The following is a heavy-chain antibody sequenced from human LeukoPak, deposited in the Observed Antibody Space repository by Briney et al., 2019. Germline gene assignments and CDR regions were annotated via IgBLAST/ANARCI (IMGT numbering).Heavy chain of an antibody. D-gene: IGHD5-24*01. Sequence: GSLRLSCAASGFTFSSYAMRWVRQAPGKGLEWVSAISGSGGSTYYADSVKGRFTISRDNSKNTLYLQMNSLRAEDTAVYYCAKDAERWLQYNWFDPWGQGTLVTVSS. CDR3: AKDAERWLQYNWFDP. CDR2: ISGSGGST. V-gene: IGHV3-23*01. J-gene: IGHJ5*02. CDR1: GFTFSSYA.